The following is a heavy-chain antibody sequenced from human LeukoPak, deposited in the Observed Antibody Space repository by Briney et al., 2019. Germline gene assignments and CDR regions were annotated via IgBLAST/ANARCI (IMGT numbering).Heavy chain of an antibody. CDR2: MNPNSGNT. D-gene: IGHD3-10*01. V-gene: IGHV1-8*01. CDR3: AREPGREWFGELLGDY. Sequence: ASVKVSCKASGYTFTSYDINWVRQATGQGLEWMGWMNPNSGNTGYAQKFQGRVTMTRNTSISTAYMELSSLRSEDTAVYYCAREPGREWFGELLGDYWGQGTLVTVSS. CDR1: GYTFTSYD. J-gene: IGHJ4*02.